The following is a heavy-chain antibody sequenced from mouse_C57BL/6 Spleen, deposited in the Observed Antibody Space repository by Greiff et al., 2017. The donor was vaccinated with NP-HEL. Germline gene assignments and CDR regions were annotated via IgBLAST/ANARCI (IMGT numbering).Heavy chain of an antibody. J-gene: IGHJ2*01. D-gene: IGHD3-2*02. CDR3: ARGSSGYYFDY. V-gene: IGHV1-50*01. CDR2: IDPSDSYT. CDR1: GYTFTSYW. Sequence: QVQLQQPGAELVKPGASVKLSCKASGYTFTSYWMQWVKQRPGQGLEWIGEIDPSDSYTNYNQKFKGKATLTVDTSSSTAYMQLSSLTSEDSAVYYCARGSSGYYFDYWGQGTTLTVSS.